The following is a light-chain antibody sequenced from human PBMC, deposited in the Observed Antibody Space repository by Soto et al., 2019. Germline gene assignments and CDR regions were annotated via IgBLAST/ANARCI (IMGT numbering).Light chain of an antibody. CDR3: SSFTNTHTWV. J-gene: IGLJ3*02. CDR2: EVN. Sequence: QSALTQPASVSGSPGQSITISCTGTSSDVGAYIYVSWYQQHPGKAPKLMIYEVNKRPSGVSARFSGSKSGTTASLTISGLQAEDEADYYCSSFTNTHTWVFGGGTKLTVL. CDR1: SSDVGAYIY. V-gene: IGLV2-14*01.